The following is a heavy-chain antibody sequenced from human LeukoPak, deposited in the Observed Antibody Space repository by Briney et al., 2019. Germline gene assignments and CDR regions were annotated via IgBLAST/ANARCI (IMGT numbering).Heavy chain of an antibody. J-gene: IGHJ4*02. CDR1: GYTFTSYD. CDR3: ARDNNYSSSWLDY. CDR2: MNPNSGNT. V-gene: IGHV1-8*01. D-gene: IGHD6-13*01. Sequence: ASVKVSCKASGYTFTSYDINWVRQATGQGLEWMGWMNPNSGNTGYAQKFQGRVTMTRNTSISTAYMELSSLRSDDTAVYYCARDNNYSSSWLDYWGQGTLVTVSS.